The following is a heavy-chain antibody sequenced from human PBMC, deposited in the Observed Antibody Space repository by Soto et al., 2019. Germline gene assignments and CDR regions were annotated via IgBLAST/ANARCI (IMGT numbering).Heavy chain of an antibody. J-gene: IGHJ5*02. CDR2: IYYSGST. Sequence: SETLSLTCTVSGGSISSYYWSWIRQPPGKGLEWIGYIYYSGSTNYNPSLKSRVTISVDTSKNQFSLKLSSVTAADTAVYYCARIGATMVRGPYYNWFDPWGQGTLVTVSS. D-gene: IGHD3-10*01. V-gene: IGHV4-59*01. CDR1: GGSISSYY. CDR3: ARIGATMVRGPYYNWFDP.